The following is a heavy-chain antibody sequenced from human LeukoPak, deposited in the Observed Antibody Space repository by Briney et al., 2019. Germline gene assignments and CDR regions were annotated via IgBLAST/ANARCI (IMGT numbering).Heavy chain of an antibody. CDR1: GFTLTNYW. J-gene: IGHJ6*04. V-gene: IGHV3-74*01. D-gene: IGHD3-10*02. CDR3: AELGITMIGGV. Sequence: GGSLRLSCEVSGFTLTNYWMHWVRQAPGKGLDWVSRIDSDGSSTRYAGSVKGRFTISRGNAKNSLYLQMNSLRAEDTAVYYCAELGITMIGGVWGKGTTVTISS. CDR2: IDSDGSST.